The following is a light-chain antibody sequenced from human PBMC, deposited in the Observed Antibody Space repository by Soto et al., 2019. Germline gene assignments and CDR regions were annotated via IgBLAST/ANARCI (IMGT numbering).Light chain of an antibody. CDR2: KAS. CDR3: QQYHSYPYT. J-gene: IGKJ2*01. Sequence: DIQMTQSPSTLSASVGDRVTITCRASHIINTYLAWYQQKPGKARKYLIYKASSLESGVPSRFSGSGSGTEFTLTISSLQPDDFATYYCQQYHSYPYTFGQGTKLEI. CDR1: HIINTY. V-gene: IGKV1-5*03.